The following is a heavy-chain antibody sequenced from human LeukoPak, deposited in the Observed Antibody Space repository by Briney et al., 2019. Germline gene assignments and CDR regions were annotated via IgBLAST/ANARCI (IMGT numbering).Heavy chain of an antibody. J-gene: IGHJ4*02. D-gene: IGHD2-15*01. CDR1: GFSLSDNW. V-gene: IGHV3-7*01. CDR2: IKHDGSEK. CDR3: ERARYLNS. Sequence: AGSLRLSCVGSGFSLSDNWMTWVRLAPGWGLEWVANIKHDGSEKNYVDSRKGQFTISRDNAKNSVYLQMDRLRAEDTAFYYCERARYLNSWGQGTLVTVSS.